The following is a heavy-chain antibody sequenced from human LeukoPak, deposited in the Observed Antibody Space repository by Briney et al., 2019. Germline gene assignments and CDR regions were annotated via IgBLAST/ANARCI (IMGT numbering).Heavy chain of an antibody. CDR1: GFTFSSYA. V-gene: IGHV3-23*01. D-gene: IGHD6-13*01. J-gene: IGHJ4*02. CDR3: AKSLASSSWYYFDY. CDR2: ISGSGGST. Sequence: GGSLRLSCAASGFTFSSYAMSWVRQAPGKGLEWVSAISGSGGSTYYADSVKGRFTISRDNSKNTLYLQMNSLRAEDTVVYYCAKSLASSSWYYFDYWGQGTLITVSS.